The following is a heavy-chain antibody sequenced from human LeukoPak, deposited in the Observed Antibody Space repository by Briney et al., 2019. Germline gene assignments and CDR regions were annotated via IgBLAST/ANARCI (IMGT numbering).Heavy chain of an antibody. D-gene: IGHD3-10*01. CDR1: GGSIGSSSYY. CDR3: ARLRGSGFDY. CDR2: IYYSGST. V-gene: IGHV4-39*01. J-gene: IGHJ4*02. Sequence: SETLSLTCTVSGGSIGSSSYYWGWIRQPPGKGLEWIGSIYYSGSTYYNPSLKSRVTISVDTSKNQFSLKLSSVTAADTAVYYCARLRGSGFDYWGQGTLVTVSS.